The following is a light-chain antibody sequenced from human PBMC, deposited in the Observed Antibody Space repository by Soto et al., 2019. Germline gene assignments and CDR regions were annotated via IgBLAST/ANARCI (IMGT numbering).Light chain of an antibody. CDR2: WTS. CDR3: QQYCCTPYT. J-gene: IGKJ2*01. CDR1: QSVLNSPNYKDY. V-gene: IGKV4-1*01. Sequence: DIVLTQSPDSLAVSLGERATINCKTSQSVLNSPNYKDYIAWYQQKPGQPPKLLIYWTSTRESGVPDRFSGSGSGTDFTLTISSLQAEDVADYYCQQYCCTPYTFGQGTKLEIK.